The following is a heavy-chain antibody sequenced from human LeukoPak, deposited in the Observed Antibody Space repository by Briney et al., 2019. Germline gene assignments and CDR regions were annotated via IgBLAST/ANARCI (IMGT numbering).Heavy chain of an antibody. J-gene: IGHJ4*02. D-gene: IGHD2-15*01. Sequence: SVKVSCKASGGTFSSYAISWVRQAPGQGLEWMGGIIPIFGTANYAQKFQGRVTITADESTSTAYMELSSLRSEDTAVYYCARSNRYCSGGSCYSGFDYWGQGTLVTVSS. CDR2: IIPIFGTA. CDR3: ARSNRYCSGGSCYSGFDY. V-gene: IGHV1-69*13. CDR1: GGTFSSYA.